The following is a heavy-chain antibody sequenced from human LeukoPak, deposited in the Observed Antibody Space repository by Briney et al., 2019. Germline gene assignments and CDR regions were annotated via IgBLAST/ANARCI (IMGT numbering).Heavy chain of an antibody. Sequence: ASAKVSCKASGYTFTGYYMHWVRQAPGQGLEWMGWINPNSGGTNYAQKFQGRVTMTRDTSISTAYMELSRLRSDDTAVYYCARMSRDAGTFDYWGQGTLVTVSS. V-gene: IGHV1-2*02. CDR3: ARMSRDAGTFDY. CDR1: GYTFTGYY. J-gene: IGHJ4*02. CDR2: INPNSGGT. D-gene: IGHD3-10*01.